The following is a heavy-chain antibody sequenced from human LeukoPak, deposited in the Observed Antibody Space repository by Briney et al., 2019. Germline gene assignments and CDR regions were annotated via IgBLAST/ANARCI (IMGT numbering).Heavy chain of an antibody. CDR1: GFTFSSYW. Sequence: GGSLRLSCAASGFTFSSYWMSWVRQAPGKGLEWVANIKQDGSEKYYVASMKGRFTIPRDNAKNSLYLQMNSLRAEDTAVYYCARWGDWDLLFDYWGQGTLVTVSS. CDR3: ARWGDWDLLFDY. CDR2: IKQDGSEK. V-gene: IGHV3-7*01. D-gene: IGHD1-26*01. J-gene: IGHJ4*02.